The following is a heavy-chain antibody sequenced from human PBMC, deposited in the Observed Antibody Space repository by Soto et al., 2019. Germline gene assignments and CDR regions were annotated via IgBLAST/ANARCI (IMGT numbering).Heavy chain of an antibody. V-gene: IGHV3-30*18. J-gene: IGHJ6*03. CDR1: GFTFSSYG. D-gene: IGHD3-10*01. Sequence: PGGSLRLSCAASGFTFSSYGMHWVRQAPGKGLEWVAVISYDGSNKYYADSVKGRFTISRDNSKNTLYLQMNSLRAEDTAVYYCAKELWFENYYMYVWGKGTTVTVSS. CDR3: AKELWFENYYMYV. CDR2: ISYDGSNK.